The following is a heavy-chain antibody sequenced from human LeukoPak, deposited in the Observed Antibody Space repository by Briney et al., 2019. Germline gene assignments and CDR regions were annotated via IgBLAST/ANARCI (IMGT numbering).Heavy chain of an antibody. Sequence: PSETLSLTCTVSGGSISSSSYYWGWIRQPPGKGLEWIGSIYYSGSTNYNPSLKSRVTISVDTSKNQFSLKLSSVTAADTAVYYCARDSPMTTVTIDYYYMDVWGKGTTVTVSS. J-gene: IGHJ6*03. D-gene: IGHD4-17*01. CDR3: ARDSPMTTVTIDYYYMDV. V-gene: IGHV4-39*07. CDR1: GGSISSSSYY. CDR2: IYYSGST.